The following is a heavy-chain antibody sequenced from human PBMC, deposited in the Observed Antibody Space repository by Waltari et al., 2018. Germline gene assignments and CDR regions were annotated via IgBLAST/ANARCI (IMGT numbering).Heavy chain of an antibody. V-gene: IGHV3-30*02. Sequence: QVQLVESGVGVVRQGGSLVRSGAESGFTHRRHNVTWVRQAPCKVLEWVAFMPYDGSNKYYADSVTGRFTISRDNSKSTQYLEMNNLRADDTAVYYCAKDMGLGRYSFDYWGQGTLVTVSS. CDR1: GFTHRRHN. CDR3: AKDMGLGRYSFDY. CDR2: MPYDGSNK. J-gene: IGHJ4*02. D-gene: IGHD3-16*01.